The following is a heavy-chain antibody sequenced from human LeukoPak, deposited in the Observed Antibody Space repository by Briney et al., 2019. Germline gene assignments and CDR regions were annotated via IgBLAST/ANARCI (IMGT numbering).Heavy chain of an antibody. V-gene: IGHV1-2*02. D-gene: IGHD4-17*01. CDR3: ARGRSTENFDY. Sequence: ASVKVSCKASGYTFTGYHIHWVRQAPGQGLEWMGWINSNTGATHYAQKFQGRVTMTRDTSISTAYMELSRLRSDDTAVYYCARGRSTENFDYWGQGTLVTVSS. J-gene: IGHJ4*02. CDR2: INSNTGAT. CDR1: GYTFTGYH.